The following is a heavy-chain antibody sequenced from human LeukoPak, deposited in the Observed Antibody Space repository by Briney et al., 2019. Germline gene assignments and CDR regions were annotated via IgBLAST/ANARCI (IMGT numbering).Heavy chain of an antibody. CDR3: ASVEYSSSNHAFDI. J-gene: IGHJ3*02. D-gene: IGHD6-13*01. CDR2: ISSSGSTI. Sequence: GGSLRLSCAASGFTFSSYEMNWVRQAPGMGLERASYISSSGSTIYYADSVKDRFTISRDNAKNSLYLQVNSLRAEDTAVYYCASVEYSSSNHAFDIWGQGTMVTVSS. V-gene: IGHV3-48*03. CDR1: GFTFSSYE.